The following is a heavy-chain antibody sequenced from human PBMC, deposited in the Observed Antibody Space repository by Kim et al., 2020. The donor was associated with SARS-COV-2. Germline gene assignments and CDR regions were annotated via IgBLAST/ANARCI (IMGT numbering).Heavy chain of an antibody. CDR1: GGSISSYY. V-gene: IGHV4-59*08. CDR2: IYYSGST. CDR3: ARHDTGDFWSGYYTGISRMGGYFDY. Sequence: SETLSLTCTVSGGSISSYYWSWIRQPPGKGLEWIGYIYYSGSTNYNPSLKSRVTISVDTSKNQFSLKLSSVTAADTAVYYCARHDTGDFWSGYYTGISRMGGYFDYWGQGTLVTVSS. D-gene: IGHD3-3*01. J-gene: IGHJ4*02.